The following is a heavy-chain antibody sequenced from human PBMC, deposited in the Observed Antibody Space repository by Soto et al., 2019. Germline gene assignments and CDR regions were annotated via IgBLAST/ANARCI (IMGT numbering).Heavy chain of an antibody. Sequence: SETLSLTCTVSGGSTSSYYWSWIRQPPGKGLEWIGYIYYSGSTNYNPSLKSRVTISVDTSKNQFSLKLSSVTAADTAVYYCARALIYSSGYNYFDYWGQGTLVTVSS. CDR3: ARALIYSSGYNYFDY. V-gene: IGHV4-59*01. D-gene: IGHD3-22*01. CDR2: IYYSGST. J-gene: IGHJ4*02. CDR1: GGSTSSYY.